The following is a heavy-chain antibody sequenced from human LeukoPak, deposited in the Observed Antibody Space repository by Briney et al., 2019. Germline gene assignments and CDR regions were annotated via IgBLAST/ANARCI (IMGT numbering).Heavy chain of an antibody. V-gene: IGHV3-30*03. J-gene: IGHJ3*02. CDR2: ISYDGSNK. Sequence: GGSRRLSCAASGFTFSSYGMHWVRQAPGKGLEWVAVISYDGSNKYYADSVKGRFTISRDNSKNTLYLQMNSLKTEDTAVYYCTTDHSDFGAAFDIWGQGTMVTVSS. D-gene: IGHD3-16*01. CDR1: GFTFSSYG. CDR3: TTDHSDFGAAFDI.